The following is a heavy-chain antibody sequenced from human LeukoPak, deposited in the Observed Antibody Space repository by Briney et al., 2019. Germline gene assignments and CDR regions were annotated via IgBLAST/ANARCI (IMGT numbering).Heavy chain of an antibody. Sequence: SVKVSCKASGGTFSSYAISWVRQAPGQGLEWMGGIIPIFGTANYAQKFQGRVTITADESTSTAYMELSSLRSEDTAVYYCARESSSWYVDFHSTIIDYWGQGTLVTVSS. V-gene: IGHV1-69*13. CDR2: IIPIFGTA. J-gene: IGHJ4*02. CDR3: ARESSSWYVDFHSTIIDY. D-gene: IGHD6-13*01. CDR1: GGTFSSYA.